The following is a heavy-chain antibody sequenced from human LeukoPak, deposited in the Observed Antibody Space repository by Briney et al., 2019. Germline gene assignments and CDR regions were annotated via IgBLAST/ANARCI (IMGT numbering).Heavy chain of an antibody. CDR1: GFTVSTNS. CDR3: ARRAGAYSHPYDY. D-gene: IGHD4/OR15-4a*01. CDR2: IYSDNT. J-gene: IGHJ4*02. V-gene: IGHV3-53*01. Sequence: GGSLRLSCTVSGFTVSTNSMSWVRQAPGKELEWVSFIYSDNTHYSDSVKGRFTISRDNSKNALYLQMNSLRAEDTAVYYCARRAGAYSHPYDYWGQGTLVTVSS.